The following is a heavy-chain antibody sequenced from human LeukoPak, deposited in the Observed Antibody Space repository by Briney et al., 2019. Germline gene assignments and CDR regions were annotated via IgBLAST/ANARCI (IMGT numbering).Heavy chain of an antibody. V-gene: IGHV3-21*01. CDR3: AAGMEVAATEVAFDP. Sequence: GGSLRLSCAASGFTFSSYSMNWVRQAPGKGLEWVSSISSSSSYIYYADSVKGRFTISRDNAKNSLYLQMNSLRAEDTAVYYCAAGMEVAATEVAFDPWGQGTLVTVSS. D-gene: IGHD2-15*01. J-gene: IGHJ5*02. CDR2: ISSSSSYI. CDR1: GFTFSSYS.